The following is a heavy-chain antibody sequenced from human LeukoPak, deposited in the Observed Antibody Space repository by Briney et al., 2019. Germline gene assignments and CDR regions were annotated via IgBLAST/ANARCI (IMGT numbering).Heavy chain of an antibody. Sequence: GASVKVSCKASGYTFTSYGISWVRQAPGQGLEWMGWISAYNGNTNYAQKLQGRVTMTSDTSTSTAYMELRSLRSDDTAVYYCARDRDITMVRGVMLSWFDPWGQGTLVTVSS. CDR1: GYTFTSYG. V-gene: IGHV1-18*01. CDR2: ISAYNGNT. D-gene: IGHD3-10*01. J-gene: IGHJ5*02. CDR3: ARDRDITMVRGVMLSWFDP.